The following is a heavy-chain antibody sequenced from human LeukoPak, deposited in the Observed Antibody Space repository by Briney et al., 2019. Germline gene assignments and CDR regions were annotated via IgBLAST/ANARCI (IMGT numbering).Heavy chain of an antibody. D-gene: IGHD2-2*01. J-gene: IGHJ2*01. Sequence: GGSLRLSCAASGFTFNDYAMHWVRQAPGKGLEWVSGISWNSGSIGYADSVKGRSTISRDNAKNSLYLQMNSLRAEDMALYYFAKGPEGYCSSTSCYDWYFDLWGRGTLVTVSS. CDR1: GFTFNDYA. V-gene: IGHV3-9*03. CDR2: ISWNSGSI. CDR3: AKGPEGYCSSTSCYDWYFDL.